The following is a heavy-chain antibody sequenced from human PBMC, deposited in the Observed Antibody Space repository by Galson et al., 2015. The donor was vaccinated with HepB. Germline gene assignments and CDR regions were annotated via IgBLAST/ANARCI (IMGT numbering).Heavy chain of an antibody. V-gene: IGHV3-23*01. D-gene: IGHD3-3*01. CDR2: ISGSGGST. CDR1: GFTFSSYA. Sequence: SLRLSCAASGFTFSSYAMSWVRQAPGKGLEWVSAISGSGGSTYYADSVKGRFTISRDNSKNTPYLQMNSLRAEDTAVYYCASSRDFWSGYYAGRDYYYYYGMDVWGQGTTVTVSS. CDR3: ASSRDFWSGYYAGRDYYYYYGMDV. J-gene: IGHJ6*02.